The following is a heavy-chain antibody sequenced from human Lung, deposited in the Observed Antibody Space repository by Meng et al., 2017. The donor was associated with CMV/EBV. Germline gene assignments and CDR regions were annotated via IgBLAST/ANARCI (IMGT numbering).Heavy chain of an antibody. J-gene: IGHJ4*02. CDR3: AKDEAVYAISPFDY. CDR1: GFTFRSYV. V-gene: IGHV3-23*01. Sequence: GESLKISCAASGFTFRSYVMSWVRQAPGKGLEWVSAISGSGGITYYADSVKGRFTISRDNSKNTLYLEINSLRAEDTAEYYCAKDEAVYAISPFDYWGQGTXVTVSS. CDR2: ISGSGGIT. D-gene: IGHD2-8*01.